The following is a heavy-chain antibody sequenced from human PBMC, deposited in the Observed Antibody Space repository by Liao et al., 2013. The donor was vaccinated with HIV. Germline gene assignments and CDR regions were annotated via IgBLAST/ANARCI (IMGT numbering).Heavy chain of an antibody. CDR2: IYYSGRT. CDR3: ARAREYGAARQYYFDY. J-gene: IGHJ4*02. CDR1: GGSISSGDYY. D-gene: IGHD6-6*01. Sequence: QVQLQESGPGLVKPSQTLSLTCTVSGGSISSGDYYWSWIRQPPGKGLEWIGYIYYSGRTDYNPSLKSRATISLDTSKNQISLKMRSMTAADTAMYYCARAREYGAARQYYFDYWAREPWSPSPQ. V-gene: IGHV4-30-4*08.